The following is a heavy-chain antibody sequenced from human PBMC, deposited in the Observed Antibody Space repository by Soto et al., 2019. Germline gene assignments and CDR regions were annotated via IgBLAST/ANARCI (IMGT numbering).Heavy chain of an antibody. CDR2: ISYDGSNK. D-gene: IGHD3-16*01. V-gene: IGHV3-30-3*01. Sequence: QVQLVESGGGVVQPGRSLRLSCAASEFTFSSYAMHWVRQAPGKGLEWVAVISYDGSNKYYADSVKGRFTISRDNSKNTLYLQMNSLRAEDTAVYYCARAGGGFDYWGQGTLVTVSS. J-gene: IGHJ4*02. CDR1: EFTFSSYA. CDR3: ARAGGGFDY.